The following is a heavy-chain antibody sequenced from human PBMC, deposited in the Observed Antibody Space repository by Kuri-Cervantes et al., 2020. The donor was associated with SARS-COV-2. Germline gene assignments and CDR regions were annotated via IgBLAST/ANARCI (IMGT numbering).Heavy chain of an antibody. D-gene: IGHD1-26*01. V-gene: IGHV4-39*01. CDR1: GGSISSSSYY. J-gene: IGHJ4*02. CDR2: IYYSGST. Sequence: SETLSLTCTVSGGSISSSSYYWGWIRQPPGKGLEWIGSIYYSGSTYYNPSLKSRVTISVDTSKNQFSLKLSSVTAADTAVYYCARAHSGSYFGNDYWGQGTRVTVSS. CDR3: ARAHSGSYFGNDY.